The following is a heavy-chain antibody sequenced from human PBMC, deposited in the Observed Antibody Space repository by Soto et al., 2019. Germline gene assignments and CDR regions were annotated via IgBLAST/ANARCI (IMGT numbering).Heavy chain of an antibody. D-gene: IGHD6-19*01. CDR1: GFTVSSNY. V-gene: IGHV3-66*01. Sequence: EVQLVESGGGLVQPGGSLRLSCAASGFTVSSNYMSWVRQAPGKGLEWVSVIYSGGSTYYADSVKGRFTISRDNSXNTLYLQMNSLRAEDTAVYYCARGVSSGWWNWFDPWGQGTLVTVSS. CDR2: IYSGGST. J-gene: IGHJ5*02. CDR3: ARGVSSGWWNWFDP.